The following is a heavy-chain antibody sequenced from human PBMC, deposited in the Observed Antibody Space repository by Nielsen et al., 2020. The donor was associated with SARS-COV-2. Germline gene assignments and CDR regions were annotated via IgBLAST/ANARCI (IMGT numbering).Heavy chain of an antibody. CDR3: ARVDPPLNFWSGYYGYYYYGMDV. CDR1: GYTFTSYA. CDR2: INAGNGNT. J-gene: IGHJ6*02. V-gene: IGHV1-3*01. D-gene: IGHD3-3*01. Sequence: ASVKVSCKASGYTFTSYAMHWVRQAPGQRLEWMGWINAGNGNTKYSQKFQGRVTITRDTSASTAYMELSSLRSEDTAVYYCARVDPPLNFWSGYYGYYYYGMDVWGQGTTVTVSS.